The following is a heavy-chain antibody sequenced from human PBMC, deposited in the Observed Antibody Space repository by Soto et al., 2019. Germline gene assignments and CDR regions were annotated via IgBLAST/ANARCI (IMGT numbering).Heavy chain of an antibody. Sequence: GGSLRLSCAASGFTFSSYGMHWVRQAPGKGLEWVAVIWYDGSNKYYTDSVKGRFTISRDNSKNTLYLQMNSLRAEDTAVYYCAKDRWGEVRGVNFYYYYGMDVWGQGTTVTVSS. CDR2: IWYDGSNK. CDR1: GFTFSSYG. V-gene: IGHV3-33*06. D-gene: IGHD3-10*01. CDR3: AKDRWGEVRGVNFYYYYGMDV. J-gene: IGHJ6*02.